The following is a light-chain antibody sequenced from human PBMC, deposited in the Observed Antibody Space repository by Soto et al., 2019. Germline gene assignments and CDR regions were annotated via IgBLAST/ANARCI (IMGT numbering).Light chain of an antibody. CDR1: QSVSTS. CDR3: QQRSNWPLT. J-gene: IGKJ4*01. Sequence: EIVLTQSPATLSLSPGERATLYCRASQSVSTSLAWYQQKPGQAPRLLIYDASNRATGIPARFSGSGSGTDFTLTISSLDPEDFAVYYCQQRSNWPLTFGGGTKVDI. CDR2: DAS. V-gene: IGKV3-11*01.